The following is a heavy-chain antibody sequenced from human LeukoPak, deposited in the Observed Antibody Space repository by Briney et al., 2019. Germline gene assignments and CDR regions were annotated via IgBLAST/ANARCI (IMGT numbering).Heavy chain of an antibody. V-gene: IGHV4-31*03. D-gene: IGHD1-26*01. CDR3: ASRIVGASEPFDY. CDR2: IYYSGST. J-gene: IGHJ4*02. CDR1: GGSISSGGYY. Sequence: PSETLSLARTVSGGSISSGGYYWSWIRQHPGKGLEWIGYIYYSGSTYYNPSLKSRVTISVDTSKNQFSLKLSSVTAADTAVYYCASRIVGASEPFDYWGQGTLVTVSS.